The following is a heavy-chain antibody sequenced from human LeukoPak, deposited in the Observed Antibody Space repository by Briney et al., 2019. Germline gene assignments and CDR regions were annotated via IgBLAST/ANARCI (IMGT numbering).Heavy chain of an antibody. Sequence: GSLRLSCAASGFTFSSYWMTWVRQAPGKGLEWVANIKQDGSEKYSVDSVKGRVTISRDNAKNSLYMQMNSLRAEDTAVYYCARVMSASVWRTYGSYYYYYYMDVWGKGTTVTVSS. D-gene: IGHD3-16*01. V-gene: IGHV3-7*01. J-gene: IGHJ6*03. CDR1: GFTFSSYW. CDR3: ARVMSASVWRTYGSYYYYYYMDV. CDR2: IKQDGSEK.